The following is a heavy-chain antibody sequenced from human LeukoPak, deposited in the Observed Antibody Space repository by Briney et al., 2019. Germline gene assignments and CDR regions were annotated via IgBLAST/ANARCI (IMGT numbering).Heavy chain of an antibody. D-gene: IGHD1-26*01. CDR1: GFTFSSYG. CDR3: AKAPYSGSPTMSWFDP. CDR2: IRYDGSNK. V-gene: IGHV3-30*02. Sequence: PGGSLRLSCAASGFTFSSYGMHWVRQAPGKGLEWVAFIRYDGSNKYYADSVKGRFTISRDNSKNTLYLQMNSLRAEDTAVYYCAKAPYSGSPTMSWFDPWGQGTLVTVSS. J-gene: IGHJ5*02.